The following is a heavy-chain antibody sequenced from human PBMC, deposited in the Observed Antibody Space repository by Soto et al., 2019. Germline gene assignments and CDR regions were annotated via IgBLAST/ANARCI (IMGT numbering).Heavy chain of an antibody. CDR3: ARSFFDSGEDALDV. V-gene: IGHV4-61*01. CDR1: GGSVSGGSYY. Sequence: SETLSLTCTVSGGSVSGGSYYWSWIRQPPGKGLEWIGYIYYSGSTNYNPSLKSRVTISVDTSKNQFSLKLSSVTAADTAVYYCARSFFDSGEDALDVWGQGTTVTVSS. J-gene: IGHJ6*02. D-gene: IGHD3-10*01. CDR2: IYYSGST.